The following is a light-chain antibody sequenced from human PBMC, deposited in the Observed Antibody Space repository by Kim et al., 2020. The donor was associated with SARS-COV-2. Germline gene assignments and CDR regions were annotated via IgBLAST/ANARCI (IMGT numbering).Light chain of an antibody. Sequence: VPPGETATPSCRASQGVSRDLAWYQQQPGQAPRLLLYGASTRATGIPARFSGSGSGTEFTLTISSLQSEDFAVYYCQQYNRWPPLTFGGGTKLEI. CDR2: GAS. CDR1: QGVSRD. J-gene: IGKJ4*01. CDR3: QQYNRWPPLT. V-gene: IGKV3-15*01.